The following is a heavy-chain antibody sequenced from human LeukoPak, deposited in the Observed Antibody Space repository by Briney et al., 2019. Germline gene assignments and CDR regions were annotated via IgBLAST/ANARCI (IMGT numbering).Heavy chain of an antibody. D-gene: IGHD1-14*01. CDR3: AKDLISRKSGWFDP. Sequence: GGSLRLSCVASGINVINSYMAWVRQAPGKGLEWVSAIGTTGDTYYPGSVKGRFTISRDNSKNTLYLQMNSLRAEDTAVYYCAKDLISRKSGWFDPWGQGTLVTVSS. CDR2: IGTTGDT. J-gene: IGHJ5*02. V-gene: IGHV3-66*03. CDR1: GINVINSY.